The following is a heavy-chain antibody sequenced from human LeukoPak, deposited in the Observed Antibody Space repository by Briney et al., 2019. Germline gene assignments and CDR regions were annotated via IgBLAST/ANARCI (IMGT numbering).Heavy chain of an antibody. D-gene: IGHD6-13*01. CDR1: GYTFTGYY. V-gene: IGHV1-2*02. Sequence: ASVKVSCKASGYTFTGYYMHWVRQAPGQGLEWMGWINPNSGGTNYAQKFQGRVTMTRDTSINTAYMELSRLRSDDTAVYYCARGYSSSWYKYFQHWGQGTLVTVSS. CDR2: INPNSGGT. CDR3: ARGYSSSWYKYFQH. J-gene: IGHJ1*01.